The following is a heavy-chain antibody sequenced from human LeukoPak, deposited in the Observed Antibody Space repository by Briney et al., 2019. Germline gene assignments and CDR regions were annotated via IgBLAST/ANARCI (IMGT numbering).Heavy chain of an antibody. Sequence: GGSLRLSCTASGLTFSSYVMSWVRQAPGKGLEWVSTISGSGGSTFYADSVRGRFTISRDNSRSTLYLQMNSLRAEDTATYYCSPPRGDSSGHYYVYWGQGTLVTVSS. V-gene: IGHV3-23*01. CDR1: GLTFSSYV. D-gene: IGHD3-22*01. CDR2: ISGSGGST. J-gene: IGHJ4*02. CDR3: SPPRGDSSGHYYVY.